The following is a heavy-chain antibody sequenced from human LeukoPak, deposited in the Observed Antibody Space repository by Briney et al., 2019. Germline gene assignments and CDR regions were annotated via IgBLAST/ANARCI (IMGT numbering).Heavy chain of an antibody. V-gene: IGHV3-23*01. Sequence: GGSLRLSCAASGSSFRDNAMSWVRQAPGGGLEWVSAIGVSGHKTYHADSVKGRFTISRDNSDNRVSLQMDSLRAEHRTVYFCAKDTTAWWYHRAYMNVWGKGTTVTVSS. CDR3: AKDTTAWWYHRAYMNV. CDR2: IGVSGHKT. J-gene: IGHJ6*03. D-gene: IGHD2-15*01. CDR1: GSSFRDNA.